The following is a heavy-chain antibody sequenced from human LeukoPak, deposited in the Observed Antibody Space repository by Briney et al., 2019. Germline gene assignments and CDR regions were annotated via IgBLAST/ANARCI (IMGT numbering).Heavy chain of an antibody. CDR2: TSSSDAGT. CDR1: GFTLSTYA. Sequence: GGSLRLSCAASGFTLSTYAMSWVRQTPGKGLEWVAATSSSDAGTYHADSVRGRFTISRDNPKNTLYLQMNSLRAEDTAVYYCAKAVVPVISQHYFDYWGQGTLVTVSS. J-gene: IGHJ4*02. CDR3: AKAVVPVISQHYFDY. V-gene: IGHV3-23*01. D-gene: IGHD3-22*01.